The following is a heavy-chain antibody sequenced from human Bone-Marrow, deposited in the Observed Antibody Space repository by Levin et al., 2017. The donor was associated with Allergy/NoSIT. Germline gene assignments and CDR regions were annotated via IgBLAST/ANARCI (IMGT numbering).Heavy chain of an antibody. D-gene: IGHD4-17*01. CDR3: TRATVNTQPFDY. CDR2: SRNKANSYTT. V-gene: IGHV3-72*01. J-gene: IGHJ4*02. Sequence: GGSLRLSCAASGFTFSDYYMDWVRQAPGKGLEWVGRSRNKANSYTTEYAASVTGRFTISRDDSKNSLYLQMNSLKAEDTAVYYCTRATVNTQPFDYWGQGTLVTVSS. CDR1: GFTFSDYY.